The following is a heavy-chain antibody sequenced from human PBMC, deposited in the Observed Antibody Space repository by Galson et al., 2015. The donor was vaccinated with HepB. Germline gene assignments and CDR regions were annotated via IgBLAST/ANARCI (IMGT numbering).Heavy chain of an antibody. V-gene: IGHV3-30*03. D-gene: IGHD5-18*01. Sequence: SLRLSCAASGFTFSSYNMNWVRQAPGKGLEWVAVISYDGSNKYYADSVKGRFTISRDNSKNTLYLQMNSLRAEDTAVYYCARGYDTADAFDIWGQGTMVTVSS. J-gene: IGHJ3*02. CDR2: ISYDGSNK. CDR1: GFTFSSYN. CDR3: ARGYDTADAFDI.